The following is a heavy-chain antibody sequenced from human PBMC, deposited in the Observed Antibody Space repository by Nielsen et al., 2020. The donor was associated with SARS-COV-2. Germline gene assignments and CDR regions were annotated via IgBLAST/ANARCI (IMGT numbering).Heavy chain of an antibody. V-gene: IGHV4-31*02. D-gene: IGHD3-10*01. CDR2: IYYSGST. CDR3: ARETAMVRGVTTRTYYYYGMDV. Sequence: CQAPGKGLEWIGYIYYSGSTYYNPSLKSRVTISVDTSKNQFSLKLSSVTAADTAVYYCARETAMVRGVTTRTYYYYGMDVWGQGTTVTVSS. J-gene: IGHJ6*02.